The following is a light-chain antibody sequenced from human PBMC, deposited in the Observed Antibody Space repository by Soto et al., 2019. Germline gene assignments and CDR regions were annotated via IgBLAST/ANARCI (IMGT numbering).Light chain of an antibody. CDR3: LQYHNLWA. V-gene: IGKV3-15*01. CDR2: RAS. J-gene: IGKJ1*01. Sequence: EVVMTQSPATLSVSPVERATLSCRASQNIYSNVAWYQQRPGQAPRLLIYRASTRATGIPARFSGSGSGTEFTLTISSLQSEDFTVYSCLQYHNLWAFGQGTKVDI. CDR1: QNIYSN.